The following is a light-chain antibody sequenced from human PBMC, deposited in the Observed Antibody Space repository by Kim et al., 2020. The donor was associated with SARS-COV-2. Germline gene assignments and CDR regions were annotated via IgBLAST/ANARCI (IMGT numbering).Light chain of an antibody. CDR2: QDI. Sequence: VSPGQTARLTCSGDELGDKYVFWYQQRPGQSPVLVIYQDIKRPSGIPERFSASNFGNTATLTISGTQATDEADYYCQAWDSGTAVVFGEGTQLTVL. V-gene: IGLV3-1*01. CDR1: ELGDKY. J-gene: IGLJ2*01. CDR3: QAWDSGTAVV.